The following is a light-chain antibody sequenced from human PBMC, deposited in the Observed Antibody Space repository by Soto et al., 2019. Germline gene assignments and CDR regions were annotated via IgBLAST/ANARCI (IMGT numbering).Light chain of an antibody. J-gene: IGKJ2*01. CDR1: QGVNTY. V-gene: IGKV1-9*01. Sequence: DIQLTQSPSFLSASVGDRVTITCRASQGVNTYLAWFQQKPGNAPKLLIYGASTMQSEVPSRFSGSGYGAEFTLTVSSLRPEDFATYHCLQLDSYPYTFGQGTKLEIK. CDR2: GAS. CDR3: LQLDSYPYT.